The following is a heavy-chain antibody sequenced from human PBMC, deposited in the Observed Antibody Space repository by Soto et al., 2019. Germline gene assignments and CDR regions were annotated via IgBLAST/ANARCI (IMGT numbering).Heavy chain of an antibody. CDR1: GYTFTTHG. J-gene: IGHJ4*02. CDR3: ATAPYYDILTGYYSGAPNFDY. CDR2: IDPEAGET. Sequence: ASVKVSCKASGYTFTTHGISWARQAPGPGLEWMGGIDPEAGETIYAQTFQGRVTMTEDTSTDTAYMALGSLRSEDTAVYYCATAPYYDILTGYYSGAPNFDYWGQGTLVTVSS. V-gene: IGHV1-24*01. D-gene: IGHD3-9*01.